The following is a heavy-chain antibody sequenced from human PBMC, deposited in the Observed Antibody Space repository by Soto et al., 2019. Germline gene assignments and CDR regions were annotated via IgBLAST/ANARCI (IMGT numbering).Heavy chain of an antibody. V-gene: IGHV3-23*01. CDR2: ISASGGTT. CDR1: GFTFSTYA. CDR3: AKDGYRSGYSAEYFQH. Sequence: GGSLRLSCAASGFTFSTYAMSWVRQAPGKGLEWVASISASGGTTYYADSVKGRFTISRDNSKNTVYLQMNSLRAEDTAVYFCAKDGYRSGYSAEYFQHWGQGTLVTVYS. J-gene: IGHJ1*01. D-gene: IGHD3-22*01.